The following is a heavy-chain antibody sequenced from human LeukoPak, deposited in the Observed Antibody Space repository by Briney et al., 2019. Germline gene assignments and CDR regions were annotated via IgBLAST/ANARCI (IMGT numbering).Heavy chain of an antibody. Sequence: EASVKVSCKTSGYTFNSYGISWVRQAPGQGLEWMGWISAYNGNTNYAQKVQGRVTMTTDTSTSTAYMELKSLRSDDTAVYYCVRVLLYDILTGYYQFDYWGQGTLVTVSS. D-gene: IGHD3-9*01. CDR2: ISAYNGNT. V-gene: IGHV1-18*01. CDR3: VRVLLYDILTGYYQFDY. CDR1: GYTFNSYG. J-gene: IGHJ4*02.